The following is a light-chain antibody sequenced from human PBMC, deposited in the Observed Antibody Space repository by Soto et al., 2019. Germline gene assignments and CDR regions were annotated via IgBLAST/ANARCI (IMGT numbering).Light chain of an antibody. CDR3: SSYASYISSYV. J-gene: IGLJ1*01. Sequence: QSALTQPDSVSGSPGQSITISCTGTAGDVGSYNLVSWYQQRPGKAPKLLIYEATKRPLGLSNRFSGSRSGNTASLTISGLQAEDEADYCCSSYASYISSYVFGPGTKVTVL. V-gene: IGLV2-23*01. CDR1: AGDVGSYNL. CDR2: EAT.